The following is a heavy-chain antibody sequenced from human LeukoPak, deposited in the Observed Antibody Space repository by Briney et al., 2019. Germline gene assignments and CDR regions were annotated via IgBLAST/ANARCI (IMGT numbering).Heavy chain of an antibody. CDR3: ARGSSSSREAFDI. CDR1: GASISSCY. J-gene: IGHJ3*02. Sequence: ADTLSLTCTVSGASISSCYWTWLRQPPGKGLEGIGYIYYSGSSGSTNYKPSLKSRVTISVDTSKNQFSLKLSSVTAADTAVYYCARGSSSSREAFDIWGQGTMVTVSS. CDR2: IYYSGSSGST. D-gene: IGHD6-13*01. V-gene: IGHV4-59*07.